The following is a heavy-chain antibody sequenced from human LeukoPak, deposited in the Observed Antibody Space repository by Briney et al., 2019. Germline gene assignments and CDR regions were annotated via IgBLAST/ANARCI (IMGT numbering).Heavy chain of an antibody. D-gene: IGHD7-27*01. Sequence: GGSLRLSCAASGFSFASHWMIWVRQAPGQGQEWLANINQHGNEKYHADSVEGRFTISRDNARNSLYLQMHSLRAEDSAIYYCVRDGEAPGLYFDSWGQGTLLTVSS. J-gene: IGHJ4*02. CDR2: INQHGNEK. V-gene: IGHV3-7*01. CDR3: VRDGEAPGLYFDS. CDR1: GFSFASHW.